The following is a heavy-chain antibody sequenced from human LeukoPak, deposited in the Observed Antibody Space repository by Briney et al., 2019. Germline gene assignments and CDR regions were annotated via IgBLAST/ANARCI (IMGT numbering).Heavy chain of an antibody. CDR1: GFTFSNAW. V-gene: IGHV3-15*01. D-gene: IGHD5-24*01. CDR2: IKSKTDGGTT. Sequence: GGSLRLSCAASGFTFSNAWMSWVRQAPGKGLEWVGRIKSKTDGGTTDYAAPVKGRFTISRDDSKNTLYLQMNSLRAEDTAVYYCARWLQRPIDLWGQGALVTVSS. CDR3: ARWLQRPIDL. J-gene: IGHJ5*02.